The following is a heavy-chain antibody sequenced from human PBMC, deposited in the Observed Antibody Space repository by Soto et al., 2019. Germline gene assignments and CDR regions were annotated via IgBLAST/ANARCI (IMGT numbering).Heavy chain of an antibody. Sequence: GGSLRLSCAASGFTFSSYGMHWVRQAQGKGLEWVAVISYDGSNKYYADSVKGRFTISRDNSKNTLYLQMNSLRAEDTAVYYCAKDRPGFGVVNAYYYGMDVWGQGTTVTVSS. CDR3: AKDRPGFGVVNAYYYGMDV. CDR2: ISYDGSNK. CDR1: GFTFSSYG. D-gene: IGHD3-3*01. V-gene: IGHV3-30*18. J-gene: IGHJ6*02.